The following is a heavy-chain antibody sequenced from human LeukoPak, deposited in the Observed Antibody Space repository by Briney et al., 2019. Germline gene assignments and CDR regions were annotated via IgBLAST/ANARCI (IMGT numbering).Heavy chain of an antibody. CDR1: GGSISSYY. J-gene: IGHJ6*03. Sequence: SETLSLTCTVSGGSISSYYWSWIRRPAGKGLEWIGRIYTSGSTHYHPPLKSRVTMSAAATKQQSSLTLSSVTAADTAVYYCARERGRSYGSVPYYYYYMDVWGKGTTVTVSS. CDR3: ARERGRSYGSVPYYYYYMDV. CDR2: IYTSGST. D-gene: IGHD5-18*01. V-gene: IGHV4-4*07.